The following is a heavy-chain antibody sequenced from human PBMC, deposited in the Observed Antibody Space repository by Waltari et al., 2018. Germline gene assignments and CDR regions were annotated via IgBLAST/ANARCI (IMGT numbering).Heavy chain of an antibody. V-gene: IGHV1-2*06. J-gene: IGHJ5*02. Sequence: QVQLVQSGAEVKKPGASVKVSCKASGYLFTDYYTHWVRQAPGRGLEWVGRFNPDSGGTNYAQKFQGRVTMTTDTSITTAYMELSRLTSDDTALYYCVRGSGGYSWFDPWGQGTLLTVSS. CDR2: FNPDSGGT. CDR3: VRGSGGYSWFDP. CDR1: GYLFTDYY. D-gene: IGHD3-10*01.